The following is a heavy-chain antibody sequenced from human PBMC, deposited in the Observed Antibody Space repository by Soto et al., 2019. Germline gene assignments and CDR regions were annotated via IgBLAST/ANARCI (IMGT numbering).Heavy chain of an antibody. J-gene: IGHJ5*02. CDR3: ARAGIAAAGTSWFDP. Sequence: QVQLVQSGAEEKKPGASVKVSCKASGYTFTSHAMHWVRQAPGQRLEWMGWINAGNGNTKYSQKFQGRVTITTDTAASTAYMELISLRSDDTAVYYCARAGIAAAGTSWFDPWGQGTLVTVS. CDR2: INAGNGNT. V-gene: IGHV1-3*05. CDR1: GYTFTSHA. D-gene: IGHD6-13*01.